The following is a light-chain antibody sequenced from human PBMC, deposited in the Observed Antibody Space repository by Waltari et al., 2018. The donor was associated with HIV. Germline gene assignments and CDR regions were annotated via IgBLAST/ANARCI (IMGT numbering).Light chain of an antibody. Sequence: AIQMTQSPTSLSASVGDRVTITCRASQGIEKDLSWYQQKPGMAPRLLIYAASNSQTGVPPRFSGSGSGAAFTLTISPLEAEDFATYYCLQDFSWPYTFGQGTKLEIK. CDR3: LQDFSWPYT. CDR2: AAS. V-gene: IGKV1-6*02. CDR1: QGIEKD. J-gene: IGKJ2*01.